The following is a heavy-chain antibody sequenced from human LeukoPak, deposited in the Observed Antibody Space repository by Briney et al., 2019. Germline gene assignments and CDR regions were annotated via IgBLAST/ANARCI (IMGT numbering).Heavy chain of an antibody. CDR3: VKPPRLSIIRGEGMDV. J-gene: IGHJ6*02. V-gene: IGHV3-23*01. CDR2: INSGGDDT. CDR1: GFTFRTYA. D-gene: IGHD3-10*01. Sequence: GASLRLSCAGSGFTFRTYAMGWVRQAPGKGLEGVSSINSGGDDTYYADSVKGGFTISRDNFKNTLYLQMNSLRAEDTAVYYCVKPPRLSIIRGEGMDVWGQGTTVTVSS.